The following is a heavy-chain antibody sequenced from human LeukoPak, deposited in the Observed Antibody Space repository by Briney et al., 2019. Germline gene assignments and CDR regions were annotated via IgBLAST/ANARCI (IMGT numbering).Heavy chain of an antibody. CDR2: TYYRSKWYN. CDR3: ARDSSSWSSHYYYYGMDV. CDR1: GDSVSSNSAA. D-gene: IGHD6-13*01. V-gene: IGHV6-1*01. Sequence: SQTLSLTCAISGDSVSSNSAAWNWIRQPPSRGLEWLGRTYYRSKWYNDYAVSVKSRITINPDTSKNQFSLQLNSVTPEDTAVYYCARDSSSWSSHYYYYGMDVWGQGTTVTVSS. J-gene: IGHJ6*02.